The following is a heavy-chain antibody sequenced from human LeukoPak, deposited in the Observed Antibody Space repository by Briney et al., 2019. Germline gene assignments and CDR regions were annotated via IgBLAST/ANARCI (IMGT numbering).Heavy chain of an antibody. D-gene: IGHD3/OR15-3a*01. CDR1: GGSISSSSYY. CDR2: IYYSGST. CDR3: ARPGTRGAFDI. V-gene: IGHV4-39*01. J-gene: IGHJ3*02. Sequence: SETLFLTCTVSGGSISSSSYYWGWIRQPPGKWLEWIGSIYYSGSTYYNPSLRSRVTISVDTSKNQFSLKLSSVTAADTAVYYCARPGTRGAFDIWGQGTMVTVSS.